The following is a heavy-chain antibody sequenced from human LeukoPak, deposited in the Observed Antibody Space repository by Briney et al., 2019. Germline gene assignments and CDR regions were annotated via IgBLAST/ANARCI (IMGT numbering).Heavy chain of an antibody. Sequence: GGSLRLSCAASGFTFSTYGMHWVRQAPGKGPEWVAFIRYDGSNKYYADSVKGRFTISRDNSKNTVYLQMNSLRAEDTAVYYCAAPGVPAATYYFDNWGQGTLVTVSS. CDR1: GFTFSTYG. V-gene: IGHV3-30*02. D-gene: IGHD2-2*01. J-gene: IGHJ4*02. CDR3: AAPGVPAATYYFDN. CDR2: IRYDGSNK.